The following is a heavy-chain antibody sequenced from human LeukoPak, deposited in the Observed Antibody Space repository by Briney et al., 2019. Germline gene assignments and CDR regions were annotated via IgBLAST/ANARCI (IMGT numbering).Heavy chain of an antibody. J-gene: IGHJ4*02. CDR3: ASGSNNYYDSSGYPIY. CDR1: GYTFTSYY. V-gene: IGHV1-46*01. D-gene: IGHD3-22*01. Sequence: GASVKVSCKASGYTFTSYYMHWVRQAPGQGLEWMGIINPSGGSTSYAQKFQGRVTMTRDMSTSTVYMELSSLRSEDTAVYYCASGSNNYYDSSGYPIYWGQGTLVTVSS. CDR2: INPSGGST.